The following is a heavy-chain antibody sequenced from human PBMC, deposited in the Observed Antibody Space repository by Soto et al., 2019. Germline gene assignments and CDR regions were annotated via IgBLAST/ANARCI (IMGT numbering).Heavy chain of an antibody. V-gene: IGHV4-4*02. Sequence: SETLSLTCAVSSGYISSSNWWSWVRQPPGKGLEWIGEIYHSGSTNYNPSLKSRVTISVDKSKNQFSLKLSSVTAADTAVYYCALAGYYYNYYYMDVWGKGTTVTVS. D-gene: IGHD3-22*01. CDR1: SGYISSSNW. CDR2: IYHSGST. CDR3: ALAGYYYNYYYMDV. J-gene: IGHJ6*03.